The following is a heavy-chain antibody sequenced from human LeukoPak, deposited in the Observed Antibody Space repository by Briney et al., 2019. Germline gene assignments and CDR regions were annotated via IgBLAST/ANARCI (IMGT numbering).Heavy chain of an antibody. Sequence: SETLSLTCTVSGGSISSSSYYWGWIRQPPGKGLEWIVSIYYSGSTYYNPSLKSRVTISVDTSKNQFSLKLSSVTAADTAVYYCARGDVIAPFDPWGQGTLVTVSS. J-gene: IGHJ5*02. D-gene: IGHD3-16*02. CDR1: GGSISSSSYY. V-gene: IGHV4-39*07. CDR3: ARGDVIAPFDP. CDR2: IYYSGST.